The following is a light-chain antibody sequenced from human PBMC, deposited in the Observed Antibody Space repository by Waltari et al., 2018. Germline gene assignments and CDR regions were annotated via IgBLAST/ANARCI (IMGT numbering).Light chain of an antibody. J-gene: IGKJ1*01. CDR1: PSVRNY. CDR3: QQRSNWPGT. V-gene: IGKV3-11*01. CDR2: AAS. Sequence: DIVLTQSPATLSLSPGERATLSCRASPSVRNYLAWYQQRPGQAPRLLTYAASNRATGIPARFSGSGSETDFTLTISSLEPEDFAVYYCQQRSNWPGTFGQGTKVEIK.